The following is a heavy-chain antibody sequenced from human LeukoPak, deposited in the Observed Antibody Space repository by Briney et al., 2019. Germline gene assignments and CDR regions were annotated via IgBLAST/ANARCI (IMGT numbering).Heavy chain of an antibody. CDR3: ARDDCGDTCYPGGY. V-gene: IGHV1-3*01. Sequence: GASVKVSCKASGYTFTKYVVPWVRQAPGQRPEWMGWINAGNGDTKYSQNFQDRVTITRDTSANTAYMELSSLTSEDTALYYCARDDCGDTCYPGGYWGQGTLVTVSS. CDR2: INAGNGDT. D-gene: IGHD2-21*01. CDR1: GYTFTKYV. J-gene: IGHJ4*02.